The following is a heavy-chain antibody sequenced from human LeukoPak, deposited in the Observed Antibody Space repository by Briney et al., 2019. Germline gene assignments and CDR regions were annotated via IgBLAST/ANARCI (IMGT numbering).Heavy chain of an antibody. D-gene: IGHD4-23*01. V-gene: IGHV3-48*02. Sequence: GGSLRLSCEASGFTFSHYDLSWVRQAPGKGLEWVSYISSSSRTIYYADSVKGRFTISRDNAKNSLYLQMTSLRDDDTAVYYCVRVEYSTNWYLGFWGQGTLVTVSS. CDR2: ISSSSRTI. J-gene: IGHJ4*02. CDR1: GFTFSHYD. CDR3: VRVEYSTNWYLGF.